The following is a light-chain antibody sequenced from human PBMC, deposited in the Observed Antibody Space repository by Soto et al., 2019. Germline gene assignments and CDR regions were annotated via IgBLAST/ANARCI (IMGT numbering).Light chain of an antibody. CDR2: QGS. CDR1: QRLSNW. CDR3: QQYQTYPYS. V-gene: IGKV1-5*03. Sequence: DIQMTQSPSTLSASVGARVTIPCRASQRLSNWVAWYQQKPGKAPKLLIYQGSHLQSGVPARFSGSGSGSEFTRSINSLQPDDFATYYCQQYQTYPYSFVPGTQLEIK. J-gene: IGKJ2*01.